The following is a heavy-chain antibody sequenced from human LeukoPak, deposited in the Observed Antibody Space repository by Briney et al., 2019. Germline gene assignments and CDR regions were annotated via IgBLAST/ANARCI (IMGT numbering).Heavy chain of an antibody. D-gene: IGHD2-15*01. V-gene: IGHV3-7*01. Sequence: PGGSLRLSCAASGFTFSTFWMSWVRQARGKGLEWVANIKQDGNEKYYVDSVKGRFTISRDNAKNSLNLQMNSLRAEDTAVYYCARAPRRCSGGSCYSSTFDYWGQGTLVTVSS. CDR3: ARAPRRCSGGSCYSSTFDY. J-gene: IGHJ4*02. CDR2: IKQDGNEK. CDR1: GFTFSTFW.